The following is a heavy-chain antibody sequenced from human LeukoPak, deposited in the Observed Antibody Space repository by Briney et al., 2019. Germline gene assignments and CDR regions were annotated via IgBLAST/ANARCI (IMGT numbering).Heavy chain of an antibody. V-gene: IGHV1-18*01. Sequence: ASVKVSCKASGYTFTSYGISWVRQAPGQGLEWMGWISAYNSNTNYAQKFQGRVTMTTDTSTSTAYMELRSLRSEDTAVYYCARAGGYCGRISCPYYFDYWGQGSLVAVSS. CDR3: ARAGGYCGRISCPYYFDY. D-gene: IGHD2-15*01. CDR2: ISAYNSNT. J-gene: IGHJ4*02. CDR1: GYTFTSYG.